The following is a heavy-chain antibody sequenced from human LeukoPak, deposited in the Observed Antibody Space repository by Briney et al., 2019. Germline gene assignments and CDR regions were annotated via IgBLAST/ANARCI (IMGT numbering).Heavy chain of an antibody. CDR3: ARSGGAAAIPTDY. Sequence: SETLSLTCTVSSGSISSGGYYWSWIRQHPGKGLEWIGYIYYSGSTYYIPSLKSRVTISVDTSKNQFSLKLSSVTAADTAVYYCARSGGAAAIPTDYWGQGTLVTVSS. CDR1: SGSISSGGYY. D-gene: IGHD2-2*01. V-gene: IGHV4-31*03. J-gene: IGHJ4*02. CDR2: IYYSGST.